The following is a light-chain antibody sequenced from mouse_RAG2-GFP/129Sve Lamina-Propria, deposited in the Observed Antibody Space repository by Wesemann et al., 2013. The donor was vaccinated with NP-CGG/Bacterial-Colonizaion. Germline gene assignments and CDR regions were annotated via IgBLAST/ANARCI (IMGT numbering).Light chain of an antibody. CDR2: YAS. V-gene: IGKV5-43*01. Sequence: DIVLTQSPGTLSVTPGDSVSLSCRASQSISNNLHWYQQKSHESPRLLIKYASQSISGIPSRFSGSGSGTDFTLKISRVEAEDLGVYFCSQSTHVPYTFGGGTKLEIK. CDR1: QSISNN. CDR3: SQSTHVPYT. J-gene: IGKJ2*01.